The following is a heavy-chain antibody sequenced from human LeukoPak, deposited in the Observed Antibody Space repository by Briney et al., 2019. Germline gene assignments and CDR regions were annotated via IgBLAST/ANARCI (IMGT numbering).Heavy chain of an antibody. V-gene: IGHV3-33*01. CDR2: IYFDGSNK. D-gene: IGHD6-19*01. CDR1: GLTFSIYG. J-gene: IGHJ4*02. Sequence: GGSLRLSCAASGLTFSIYGMQWVRQAPGKGLEWVALIYFDGSNKHYADSVRGRFTVSRDNSKNMVYLQMDSLRADDTAMYYCTRDIWSSSGWYFDFWGQGTLVSVSS. CDR3: TRDIWSSSGWYFDF.